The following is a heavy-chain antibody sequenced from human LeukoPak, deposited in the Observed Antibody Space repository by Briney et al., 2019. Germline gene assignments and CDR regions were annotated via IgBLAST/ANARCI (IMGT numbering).Heavy chain of an antibody. D-gene: IGHD6-13*01. CDR3: ASLSSIAAAGNWVDY. V-gene: IGHV3-53*01. CDR2: IYSGGST. CDR1: GFTVSSNY. Sequence: GGSLRLSCAASGFTVSSNYMSWVRQAPGKGLEWVSVIYSGGSTYYADSVKGRFTISRDNSKNALYLQMNSLRAEDTAVYYCASLSSIAAAGNWVDYWGQGTLVTVSS. J-gene: IGHJ4*02.